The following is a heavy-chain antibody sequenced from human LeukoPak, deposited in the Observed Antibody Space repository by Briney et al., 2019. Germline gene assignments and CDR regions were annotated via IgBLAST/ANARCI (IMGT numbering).Heavy chain of an antibody. CDR1: GFTFSSYS. J-gene: IGHJ4*02. CDR2: ISSSGGST. CDR3: AKKMSITAASQVDY. V-gene: IGHV3-23*01. Sequence: GGSLRLSCAASGFTFSSYSMSWVRQAPGKGLEWVSAISSSGGSTDYTNSVKGRFTISRDNSKNTLYLQMNSLRAEDTAVYYCAKKMSITAASQVDYWGQGTLVTVSS. D-gene: IGHD1-20*01.